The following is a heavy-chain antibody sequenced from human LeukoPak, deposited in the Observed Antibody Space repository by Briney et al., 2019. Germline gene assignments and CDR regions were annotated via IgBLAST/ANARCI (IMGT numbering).Heavy chain of an antibody. Sequence: GGSLRLSCAASGFTFSSYAMSWVRQVLGKGLEWVSAISGSGGSTYYADSVKGRFTISRDNSKNTLYLQMNSLRAEDTAVYYCAKDSHCSSTSCYAPNWFDPWGQGTLVTVSS. V-gene: IGHV3-23*01. J-gene: IGHJ5*02. CDR1: GFTFSSYA. CDR3: AKDSHCSSTSCYAPNWFDP. CDR2: ISGSGGST. D-gene: IGHD2-2*01.